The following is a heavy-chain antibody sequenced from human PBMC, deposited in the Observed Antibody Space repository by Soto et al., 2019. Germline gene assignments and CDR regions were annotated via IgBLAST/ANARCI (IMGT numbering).Heavy chain of an antibody. CDR2: VHISGHS. J-gene: IGHJ5*01. D-gene: IGHD1-1*01. CDR1: GGSVRAPDW. V-gene: IGHV4-4*02. CDR3: ARVRQGCSANNCYFDP. Sequence: SETLSLTCTLSGGSVRAPDWWNWVRQSPDKGLEWIAEVHISGHSNYNPSLRSRVSVSIDSSKNQFYLNLNSVTAADTAIYYCARVRQGCSANNCYFDPWGQGTQVTVS.